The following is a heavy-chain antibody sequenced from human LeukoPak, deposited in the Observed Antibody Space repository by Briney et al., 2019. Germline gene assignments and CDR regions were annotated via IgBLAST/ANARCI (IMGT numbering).Heavy chain of an antibody. J-gene: IGHJ4*02. D-gene: IGHD3-22*01. V-gene: IGHV1-2*02. CDR2: INPNSGGT. CDR3: ARGILIDYYDSSGYLAYFDY. Sequence: ASVKASCKASGYTFTGYYMHWVRQAPGQGLEWMGWINPNSGGTNYAQKFQGRVTMTRDTSISTAYMELSRLRSDDTAVYYCARGILIDYYDSSGYLAYFDYWGQGTLVTVSS. CDR1: GYTFTGYY.